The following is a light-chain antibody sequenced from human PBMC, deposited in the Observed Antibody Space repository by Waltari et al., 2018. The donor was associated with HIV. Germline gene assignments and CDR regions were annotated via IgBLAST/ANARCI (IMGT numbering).Light chain of an antibody. CDR2: AAS. CDR1: QSISSY. Sequence: DIQMTQSPSSLSASVGDRVTITCRASQSISSYLNWYQQKPGKAPNLLIYAASSLQSGVPSRFSGSGSGTDFTLTISSLQPEDFATYHCQQSYTDPRTFGQGTKV. V-gene: IGKV1-39*01. J-gene: IGKJ1*01. CDR3: QQSYTDPRT.